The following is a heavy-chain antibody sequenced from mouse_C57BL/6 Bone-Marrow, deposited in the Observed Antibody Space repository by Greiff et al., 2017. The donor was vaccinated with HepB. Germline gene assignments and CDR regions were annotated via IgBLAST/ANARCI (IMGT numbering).Heavy chain of an antibody. CDR1: GYTFTSYW. CDR3: ARSDSSGYGFAY. J-gene: IGHJ3*01. D-gene: IGHD3-2*02. V-gene: IGHV1-55*01. CDR2: IYPGSGST. Sequence: QVQLQQPGAELVKPGASVKMSCKASGYTFTSYWITWVKQRPGQGLEWIGDIYPGSGSTNYNEKFKSKATLTVDKPSSTAYMQLSSLTSEDSAVYYCARSDSSGYGFAYWGQGTLVTVSA.